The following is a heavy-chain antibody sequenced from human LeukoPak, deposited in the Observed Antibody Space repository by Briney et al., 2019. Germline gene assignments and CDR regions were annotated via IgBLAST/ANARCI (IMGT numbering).Heavy chain of an antibody. CDR1: GFTFSSYA. D-gene: IGHD4-17*01. CDR3: ARAGDYGEGIDY. V-gene: IGHV3-30*04. CDR2: ISYDGSNK. J-gene: IGHJ4*02. Sequence: PGRSLRPSCAASGFTFSSYAMHWVRQAPGKGLEWVAVISYDGSNKYYADSVKGRFTISRDNSKNTLYLQMNSLRAEDTAVYYCARAGDYGEGIDYWGQGTLVTVSS.